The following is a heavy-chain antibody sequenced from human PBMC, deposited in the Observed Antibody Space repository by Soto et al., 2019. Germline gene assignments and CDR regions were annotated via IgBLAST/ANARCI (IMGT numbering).Heavy chain of an antibody. D-gene: IGHD2-2*02. V-gene: IGHV3-48*03. Sequence: PGGSLRLSCAASGFTFSSYEMNWVRQAPGKGLEWVSYISSSGSTIYYADSVKGRFTISRDNAKNSLYLQMNSLRAEDTAVYYCARDGYCSSTSCYTSRGRGYYYYGMYVWGQGTTVTVSS. J-gene: IGHJ6*02. CDR2: ISSSGSTI. CDR1: GFTFSSYE. CDR3: ARDGYCSSTSCYTSRGRGYYYYGMYV.